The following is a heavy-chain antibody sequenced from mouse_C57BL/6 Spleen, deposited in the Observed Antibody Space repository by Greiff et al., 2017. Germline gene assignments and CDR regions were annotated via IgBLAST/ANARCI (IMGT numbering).Heavy chain of an antibody. CDR3: ARSGYDWYFDV. CDR2: IYPGSGNT. D-gene: IGHD3-1*01. Sequence: VHLVESGAELVRPGASVKLSCKASGYTFTDYYINWVKQRPGQGLEWIARIYPGSGNTYYNEKFKGKATLTAEKSSSTAYMQLSSLTSEDSAVYFCARSGYDWYFDVWGTGTTVTVSS. CDR1: GYTFTDYY. J-gene: IGHJ1*03. V-gene: IGHV1-76*01.